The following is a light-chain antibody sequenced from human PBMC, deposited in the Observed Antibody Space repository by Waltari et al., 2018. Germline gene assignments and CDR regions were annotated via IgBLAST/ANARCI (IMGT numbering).Light chain of an antibody. Sequence: DTVMTQSPLSLPVTPGEPASISFRSSQSLLHSNGYNYLDWYLQKPGQSPQLLIYLGYNRASGVPDRFSGSGSGTDFTLKISRVEAEDVGVYYCMQALQTPFTFGPGTKVDIK. V-gene: IGKV2-28*01. J-gene: IGKJ3*01. CDR3: MQALQTPFT. CDR1: QSLLHSNGYNY. CDR2: LGY.